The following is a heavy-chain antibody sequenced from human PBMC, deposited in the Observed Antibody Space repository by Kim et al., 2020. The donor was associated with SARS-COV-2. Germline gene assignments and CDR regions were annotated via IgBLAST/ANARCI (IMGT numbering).Heavy chain of an antibody. V-gene: IGHV3-48*03. D-gene: IGHD3-3*01. CDR3: ARGGITIFGVVITNYFDY. CDR1: GFTFSSYE. Sequence: GGSLRLSCAASGFTFSSYEMNWVRQAPGKGLEWVSYISSSGSTIYYADSVKGRFTISRDNAKNSLYLQMNSLRAEDTAVYYCARGGITIFGVVITNYFDYWGQGTLVTVSS. J-gene: IGHJ4*02. CDR2: ISSSGSTI.